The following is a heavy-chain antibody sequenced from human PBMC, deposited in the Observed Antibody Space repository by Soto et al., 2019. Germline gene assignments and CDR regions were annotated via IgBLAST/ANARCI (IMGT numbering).Heavy chain of an antibody. D-gene: IGHD3-22*01. V-gene: IGHV4-31*03. Sequence: SETLSLTCTVSGGSISSGGYYWSWIRQHPGKGLEWIGYIYYSGSTYYNPSLKSRVTISVDTSKNQFSLKLSSVTVADTAVYYCARAEMITMIVVTPNWFDPWGQGTLVTVSS. CDR3: ARAEMITMIVVTPNWFDP. CDR2: IYYSGST. CDR1: GGSISSGGYY. J-gene: IGHJ5*02.